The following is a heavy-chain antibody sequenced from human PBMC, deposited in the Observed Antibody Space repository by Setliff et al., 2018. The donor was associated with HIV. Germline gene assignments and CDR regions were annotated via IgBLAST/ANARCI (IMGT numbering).Heavy chain of an antibody. J-gene: IGHJ4*02. V-gene: IGHV4-34*01. Sequence: SETLSLTCAVSGYSISSGYYWSWIRQPPGKGLEWIGEINHSGSTNYNTSLRRRVTTSVDTSKSQFSLKLSSVTAADTAVYYCARGEPSILIEPAACFDYWGQGTLVTVSS. CDR3: ARGEPSILIEPAACFDY. D-gene: IGHD2-2*01. CDR2: INHSGST. CDR1: GYSISSGYY.